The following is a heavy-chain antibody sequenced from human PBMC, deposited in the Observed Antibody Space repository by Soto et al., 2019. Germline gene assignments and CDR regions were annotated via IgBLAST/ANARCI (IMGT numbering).Heavy chain of an antibody. CDR1: GFTFSSYG. CDR3: TTALRIETFDI. D-gene: IGHD2-15*01. V-gene: IGHV3-33*01. Sequence: GGSLRLSCAASGFTFSSYGMHWVRQAPGKGLEWVAVIWYDGSNKYYADSVKGRFTISRDNSKNTLYLQMNSLRAEDTAVYYCTTALRIETFDIWGQGKKVTVSS. CDR2: IWYDGSNK. J-gene: IGHJ3*02.